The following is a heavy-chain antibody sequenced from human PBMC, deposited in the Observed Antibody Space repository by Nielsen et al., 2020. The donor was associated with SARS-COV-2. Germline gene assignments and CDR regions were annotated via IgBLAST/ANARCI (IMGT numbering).Heavy chain of an antibody. J-gene: IGHJ6*02. V-gene: IGHV3-21*01. CDR2: ISSSSSYI. D-gene: IGHD3-3*01. Sequence: VRQAPGKGLEWVSSISSSSSYIYYADSVKGRFTISRDNAKNSLYLQMNSLRAEDTAVYYCARVRPQGNNDFWSGYLNYYYGMDVWGQGTTVTVSS. CDR3: ARVRPQGNNDFWSGYLNYYYGMDV.